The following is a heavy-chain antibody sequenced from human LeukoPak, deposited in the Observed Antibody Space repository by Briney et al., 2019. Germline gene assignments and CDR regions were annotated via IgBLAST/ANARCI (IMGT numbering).Heavy chain of an antibody. D-gene: IGHD6-19*01. CDR1: GYSFTSYW. CDR2: IYPGDSDT. V-gene: IGHV5-51*01. Sequence: GESLKISCKGSGYSFTSYWIGWVRQMPGKGLEGMVIIYPGDSDTRYSASFQGQVTISADKSISTAYLQWSSLKASDTAMYYCARVQSSGWYLGSYFDYWGQGTLVTVSS. J-gene: IGHJ4*02. CDR3: ARVQSSGWYLGSYFDY.